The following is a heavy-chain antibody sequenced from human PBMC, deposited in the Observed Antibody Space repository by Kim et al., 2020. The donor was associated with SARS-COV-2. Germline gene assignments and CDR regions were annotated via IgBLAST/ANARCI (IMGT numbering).Heavy chain of an antibody. Sequence: ASVKVSCKASGYTFTSYDINWVRQATGQGLEWMGWMNPNSGNTGYAQKFQGRVTMTRNTSISTAYMELSSLRSEDTAVYYCARGPLGRITIFGVVISRRYVFDYWGQGTLVTVSS. D-gene: IGHD3-3*01. CDR3: ARGPLGRITIFGVVISRRYVFDY. CDR2: MNPNSGNT. CDR1: GYTFTSYD. V-gene: IGHV1-8*01. J-gene: IGHJ4*02.